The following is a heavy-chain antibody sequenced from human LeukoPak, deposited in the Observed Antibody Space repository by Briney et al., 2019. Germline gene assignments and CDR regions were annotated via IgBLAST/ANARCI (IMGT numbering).Heavy chain of an antibody. CDR1: GFTFSTYV. CDR3: SKKGQSEDYGKPD. J-gene: IGHJ4*02. V-gene: IGHV3-23*01. Sequence: PGGSLRLSCAASGFTFSTYVMSWVRQAPGKGLERVSSISSSGAYTTYADSVKGRFTISRDNSKNTLYLQMNSLRAEDTAVYYCSKKGQSEDYGKPDWGQGTLVTVSS. D-gene: IGHD4-17*01. CDR2: ISSSGAYT.